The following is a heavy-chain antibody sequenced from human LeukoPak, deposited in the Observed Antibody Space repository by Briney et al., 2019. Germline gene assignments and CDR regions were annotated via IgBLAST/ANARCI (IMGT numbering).Heavy chain of an antibody. Sequence: GGSLRLSCAASGFTFSSYSMNWVRQAPGKGLEWVSYISSSSSTIHYADSVKGRFTISRDNAKNSLYLQMNSLRDEDTAVYYCARGGTTVVNRYSFDYWGQGTLVTVSS. J-gene: IGHJ4*02. CDR2: ISSSSSTI. V-gene: IGHV3-48*02. D-gene: IGHD4-23*01. CDR1: GFTFSSYS. CDR3: ARGGTTVVNRYSFDY.